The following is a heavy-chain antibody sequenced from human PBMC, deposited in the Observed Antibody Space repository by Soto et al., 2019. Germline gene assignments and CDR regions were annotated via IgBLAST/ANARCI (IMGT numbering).Heavy chain of an antibody. J-gene: IGHJ5*02. CDR3: ARVPDR. V-gene: IGHV4-30-2*01. CDR2: IHHSGNT. CDR1: GTSISRGSSY. D-gene: IGHD2-2*01. Sequence: PSQTLSLARTVSGTSISRGSSYWRRIRQHPGRGLERIGYIHHSGNTYYNPSLKSRVTISVDRSKNQFSLKLSSVTAADTAVYYCARVPDRWGQGTLVTVSS.